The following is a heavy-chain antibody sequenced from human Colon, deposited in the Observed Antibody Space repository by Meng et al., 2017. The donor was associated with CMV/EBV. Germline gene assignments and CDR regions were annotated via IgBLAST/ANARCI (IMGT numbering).Heavy chain of an antibody. V-gene: IGHV3-30-3*01. CDR3: YSYYYDSSGYSDY. Sequence: GGSLRLSCAASGFTFSSYAMHWVRQAPGKGLEWVAVISYDGSNKYYADSVKGRFTISRDNSKNTLYLQMNSLRAEDTAVYYCYSYYYDSSGYSDYWGQGTLVTV. CDR1: GFTFSSYA. J-gene: IGHJ4*02. CDR2: ISYDGSNK. D-gene: IGHD3-22*01.